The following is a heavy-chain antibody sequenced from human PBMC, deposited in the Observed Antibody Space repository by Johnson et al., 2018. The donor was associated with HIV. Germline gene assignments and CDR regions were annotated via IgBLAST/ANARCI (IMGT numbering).Heavy chain of an antibody. CDR2: FHSGGSA. CDR3: ARVRWYSSASGGVDDAVEM. Sequence: VQLVESGGGLIQPGGSLRLSCEASGFTVSSNSLSWVRQAPGKGLEWVSGFHSGGSAYYTDSVKGRFTISRDKSKNPLYLQMNSLRAEDTAVYYCARVRWYSSASGGVDDAVEMWGQGTMVTVSS. D-gene: IGHD6-25*01. CDR1: GFTVSSNS. J-gene: IGHJ3*02. V-gene: IGHV3-66*03.